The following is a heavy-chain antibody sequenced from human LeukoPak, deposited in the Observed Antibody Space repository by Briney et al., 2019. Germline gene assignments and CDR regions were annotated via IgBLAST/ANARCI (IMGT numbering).Heavy chain of an antibody. CDR3: ARDLFDYMDV. Sequence: GGSLRLSCAASGFTFSSYNMDWVRQAPGKGLEWVSSISFGSSYIYYADSVKGRFTISRDNAKNSLYLQMNSLRAEDTAVYFCARDLFDYMDVWGEGTTVTVSS. CDR2: ISFGSSYI. J-gene: IGHJ6*03. CDR1: GFTFSSYN. V-gene: IGHV3-21*01. D-gene: IGHD2-21*01.